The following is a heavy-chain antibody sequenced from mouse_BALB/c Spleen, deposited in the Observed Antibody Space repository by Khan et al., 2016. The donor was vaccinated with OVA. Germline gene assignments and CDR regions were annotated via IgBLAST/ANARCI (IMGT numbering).Heavy chain of an antibody. Sequence: QVQLQQSGAELAKPGASVKMSCKASGYTFINYWIVWVKQRPGQGLEWIGYINPDPGKTESNKNFKNKATLTADKSSTTAYMQLSSLTSEDSAVYYCSRRGLRWDFDYWGQGTTLTVSS. J-gene: IGHJ2*01. CDR2: INPDPGKT. CDR3: SRRGLRWDFDY. D-gene: IGHD1-1*01. CDR1: GYTFINYW. V-gene: IGHV1-7*01.